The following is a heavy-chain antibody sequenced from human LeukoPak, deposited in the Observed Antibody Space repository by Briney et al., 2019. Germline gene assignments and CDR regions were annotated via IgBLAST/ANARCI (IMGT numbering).Heavy chain of an antibody. Sequence: GGSLRLSCAASGFTFSSYGMHWVRQAPGKGLEWVAVISYDGSNKYYADSVKGRFTISRDNSKNTLYLQMNSLRAEDTAVCYCAKVWVLAGYSSPFDIWGQGTMVTVSS. D-gene: IGHD6-13*01. CDR1: GFTFSSYG. V-gene: IGHV3-30*18. J-gene: IGHJ3*02. CDR3: AKVWVLAGYSSPFDI. CDR2: ISYDGSNK.